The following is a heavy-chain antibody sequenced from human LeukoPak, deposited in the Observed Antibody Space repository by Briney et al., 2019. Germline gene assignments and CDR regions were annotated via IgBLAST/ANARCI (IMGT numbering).Heavy chain of an antibody. CDR1: GVSLSSYY. CDR2: IYYSGST. CDR3: ARQNGGATPPFD. J-gene: IGHJ4*02. Sequence: SETLSLTCTVSGVSLSSYYWSWLRQPPGKGLEWIGYIYYSGSTNYNPSLKSRVTISVDTSKTQFSLKLSSVTAADTAVYYCARQNGGATPPFDWGQGTLVTVSS. V-gene: IGHV4-59*08. D-gene: IGHD1-26*01.